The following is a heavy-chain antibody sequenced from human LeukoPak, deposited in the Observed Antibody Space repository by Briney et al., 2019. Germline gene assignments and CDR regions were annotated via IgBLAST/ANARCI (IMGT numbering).Heavy chain of an antibody. CDR3: ARGSFRHFDY. J-gene: IGHJ4*02. CDR1: GFTFSDYS. Sequence: GGSLRLSCAASGFTFSDYSMNWVRQAPGKGLEWVAVIWYDGSNKYYADSVKGRFTISRDNSKNTLYLQMNSLRAEDTAVYYCARGSFRHFDYWGQGTLVTVSS. V-gene: IGHV3-33*08. D-gene: IGHD3-10*01. CDR2: IWYDGSNK.